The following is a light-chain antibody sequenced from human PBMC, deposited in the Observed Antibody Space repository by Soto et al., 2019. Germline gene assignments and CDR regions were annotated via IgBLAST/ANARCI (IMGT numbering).Light chain of an antibody. CDR3: NSYTSSSTVV. CDR2: EVN. J-gene: IGLJ2*01. Sequence: QSALTQPASVSGFPGQSITISCTGTSSDVGNYNYVSWYQQHPGKAPRLMIYEVNNRPSGVSGRFSGSKSGNTASLTISGLQCEDEADYYCNSYTSSSTVVFGGATKLT. V-gene: IGLV2-14*01. CDR1: SSDVGNYNY.